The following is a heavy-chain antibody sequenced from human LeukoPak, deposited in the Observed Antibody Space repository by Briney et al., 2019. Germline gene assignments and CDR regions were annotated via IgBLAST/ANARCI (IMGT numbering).Heavy chain of an antibody. CDR1: GFTFSSYA. CDR3: ATGYAVTTFAFDI. Sequence: GGSLRLSCVASGFTFSSYAMSWIRQAPGKGLEWVSYISSSGSTIYYADSVKGRFTISRDNAKNSLYLQMNSLRAEDTAVYYCATGYAVTTFAFDIWGQGTMVTVSS. J-gene: IGHJ3*02. D-gene: IGHD4-17*01. CDR2: ISSSGSTI. V-gene: IGHV3-11*01.